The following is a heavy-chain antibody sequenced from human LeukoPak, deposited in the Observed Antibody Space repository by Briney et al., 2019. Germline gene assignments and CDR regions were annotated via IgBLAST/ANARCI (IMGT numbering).Heavy chain of an antibody. V-gene: IGHV4-59*01. D-gene: IGHD2-2*01. Sequence: SETLSLTCTVPRGSISVSYWNCIRQPPGKGLEWIGNIYNSGTTDYNASLKSRVTISLDTSKNQISLKLSSVTAAGTALYFCARAKSTLWYCAVWGRGTLVTVSS. CDR2: IYNSGTT. J-gene: IGHJ2*01. CDR1: RGSISVSY. CDR3: ARAKSTLWYCAV.